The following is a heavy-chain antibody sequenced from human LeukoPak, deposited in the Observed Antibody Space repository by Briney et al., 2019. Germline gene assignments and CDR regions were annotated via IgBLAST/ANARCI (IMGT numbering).Heavy chain of an antibody. V-gene: IGHV4-59*11. CDR1: GGSISSHY. CDR2: IYYSGST. CDR3: ARDTAYNWFDS. Sequence: SETLSLTCTVSGGSISSHYWSWIRQPPGKGLEWIGYIYYSGSTNYNPSLKSRVTISVDTSKNQFSLKLSSVTAADTAVYYCARDTAYNWFDSWGQGTLVTVSS. J-gene: IGHJ5*01.